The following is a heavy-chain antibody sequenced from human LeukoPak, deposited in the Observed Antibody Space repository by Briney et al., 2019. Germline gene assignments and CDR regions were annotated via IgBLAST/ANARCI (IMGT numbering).Heavy chain of an antibody. Sequence: PGGSLRLSCAASGFTFSSYGMHWVRQAPGKGLEWVAVISYDGSNKYYADSVKGRFTISRDNSKNTLYLQMNSLRAEDTAVYYCAKSIAVAAPFDYWGQGTLVTVSS. V-gene: IGHV3-30*18. D-gene: IGHD6-19*01. CDR3: AKSIAVAAPFDY. CDR2: ISYDGSNK. J-gene: IGHJ4*02. CDR1: GFTFSSYG.